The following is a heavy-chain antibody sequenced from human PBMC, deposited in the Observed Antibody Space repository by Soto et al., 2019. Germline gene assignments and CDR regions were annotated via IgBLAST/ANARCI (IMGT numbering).Heavy chain of an antibody. CDR2: ISGSGGST. CDR3: AKDPYYDFWSGYQN. Sequence: LRLSCAASGFTFSSYAMSWVRQAPGKGLEWVSAISGSGGSTYYADSVKGRFTISRDNSKNTLYLQMNSLRAEDTAVYYCAKDPYYDFWSGYQNWGQGTLVTVSS. CDR1: GFTFSSYA. D-gene: IGHD3-3*01. J-gene: IGHJ4*02. V-gene: IGHV3-23*01.